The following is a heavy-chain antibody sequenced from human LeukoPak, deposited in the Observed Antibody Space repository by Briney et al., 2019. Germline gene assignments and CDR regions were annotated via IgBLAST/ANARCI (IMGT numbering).Heavy chain of an antibody. CDR3: AKVVAYDFWSGSHYFDY. V-gene: IGHV3-30*18. CDR2: ISYDGSNK. CDR1: GFTFSSYG. D-gene: IGHD3-3*01. J-gene: IGHJ4*02. Sequence: GGSLRLSCAASGFTFSSYGMHWVRQAPGKGLEWVAVISYDGSNKYYADSVKGRFTISRDNSKNTLYLQMNSLRAEDTAVYYCAKVVAYDFWSGSHYFDYWGQGTLVTVSS.